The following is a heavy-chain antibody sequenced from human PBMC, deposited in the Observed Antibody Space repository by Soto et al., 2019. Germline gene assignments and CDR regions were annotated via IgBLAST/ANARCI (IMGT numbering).Heavy chain of an antibody. Sequence: QITLKESGPPLMKPTQTLTLTCTFSGFSLSTSGVGVGWIRQPPGKALEWLAFIYWVDDKRYSASLRSRNTSTTDTSKNQVVLTMTNMEPVDTATEGFSSRGPKNSDGDGGSLDSWGQGPLVTVSA. CDR2: IYWVDDK. CDR1: GFSLSTSGVG. J-gene: IGHJ4*02. D-gene: IGHD3-10*01. V-gene: IGHV2-5*02. CDR3: SSRGPKNSDGDGGSLDS.